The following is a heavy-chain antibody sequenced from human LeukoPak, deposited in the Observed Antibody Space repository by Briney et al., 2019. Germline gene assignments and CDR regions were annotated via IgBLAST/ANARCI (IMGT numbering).Heavy chain of an antibody. CDR3: AALWFGAKRSLDY. J-gene: IGHJ4*02. CDR1: GYTFTSYD. D-gene: IGHD3-10*01. Sequence: ASVKVSCKASGYTFTSYDINWVRQATGQGLEWMGWMNPNSGNTGYAQKFQGRVTMTRNTSISTAYMELSSPRSEDTAVYYCAALWFGAKRSLDYWGQGTLVTVSS. CDR2: MNPNSGNT. V-gene: IGHV1-8*01.